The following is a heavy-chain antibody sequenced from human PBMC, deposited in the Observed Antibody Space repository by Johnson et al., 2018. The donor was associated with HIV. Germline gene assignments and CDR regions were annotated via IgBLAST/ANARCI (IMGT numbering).Heavy chain of an antibody. CDR1: GFSFDEYD. Sequence: VQLVESGGGVARPGGSLRLSCEASGFSFDEYDMSWVRQAPGKGLEWVSGINWNGATPGSADSVKGRFTISRVHAKNFLYLQMNSLRAEDTALYYCARDTYYYDTSGYLTRPRAFDVWGQGTMVTVSS. CDR3: ARDTYYYDTSGYLTRPRAFDV. V-gene: IGHV3-20*04. D-gene: IGHD3-22*01. CDR2: INWNGATP. J-gene: IGHJ3*01.